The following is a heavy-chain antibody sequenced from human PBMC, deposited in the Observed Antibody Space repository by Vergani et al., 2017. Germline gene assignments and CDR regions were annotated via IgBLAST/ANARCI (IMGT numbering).Heavy chain of an antibody. CDR1: GLTFSDSA. CDR2: IYSGGST. CDR3: VRARCSGPCFMSNWFDS. D-gene: IGHD5-12*01. J-gene: IGHJ5*01. Sequence: EVELLESGGGLAQPGGSLKLSCATSGLTFSDSAIHWVRQTSGKGLEWVSVIYSGGSTNYADSVKGRFTISRDNAKNTLYLEMNSLRGDDTAIYYCVRARCSGPCFMSNWFDSWGQGTLVTVSS. V-gene: IGHV3-66*01.